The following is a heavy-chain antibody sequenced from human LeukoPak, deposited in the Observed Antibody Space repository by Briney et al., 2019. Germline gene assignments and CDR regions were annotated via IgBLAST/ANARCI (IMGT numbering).Heavy chain of an antibody. J-gene: IGHJ4*02. CDR3: AREGVYGDYTFYFDY. CDR1: GFTFSSYG. CDR2: IWDDGSNK. D-gene: IGHD4-17*01. Sequence: GGSLRLSCAASGFTFSSYGMHWVRQAPGKGLEWVAVIWDDGSNKYYADSVKGRFTISRDNSKNTLYLQANSLRAEDTAVYYCAREGVYGDYTFYFDYWGQGTLVTVSS. V-gene: IGHV3-33*01.